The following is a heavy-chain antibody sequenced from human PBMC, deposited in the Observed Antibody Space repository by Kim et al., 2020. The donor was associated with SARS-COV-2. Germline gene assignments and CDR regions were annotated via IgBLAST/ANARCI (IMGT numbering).Heavy chain of an antibody. CDR3: ASVLGWLLLAFDY. J-gene: IGHJ4*02. V-gene: IGHV4-39*01. Sequence: SETLSLTCTVSGGSISSSSYYWGWIRQPPGKGLEWIGSIYYSGSTYYNPSLKSRVTISVDTSKNQFSLKLSSVTAADTAGYYCASVLGWLLLAFDYWGQG. D-gene: IGHD3-3*01. CDR1: GGSISSSSYY. CDR2: IYYSGST.